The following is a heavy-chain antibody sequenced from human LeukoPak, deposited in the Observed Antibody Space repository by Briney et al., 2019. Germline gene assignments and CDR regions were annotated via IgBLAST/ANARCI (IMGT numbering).Heavy chain of an antibody. CDR3: AKAISGDGYSFERGQDY. CDR1: GFSFSTFA. J-gene: IGHJ4*02. Sequence: GGSLRLSCAASGFSFSTFAMTWVRQAPGKGLEWVASVSGNGRHTYYTDSAMGRFTISRDNSKTTVCLQMNSLRVEDTALYYCAKAISGDGYSFERGQDYWGQGTPVTVSS. D-gene: IGHD5-24*01. CDR2: VSGNGRHT. V-gene: IGHV3-23*01.